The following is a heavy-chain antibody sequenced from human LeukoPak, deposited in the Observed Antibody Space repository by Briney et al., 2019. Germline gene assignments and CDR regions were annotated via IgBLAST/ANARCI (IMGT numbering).Heavy chain of an antibody. D-gene: IGHD3-9*01. V-gene: IGHV4-61*02. J-gene: IGHJ4*02. CDR3: ARRLVIDDYLDY. Sequence: SQTLSLTCTVSGGSISSGSYYWSWIRQPAGKGLEWIGRIYTSGSTNYNPSLKSRVTISVDTSKNQFSLKLSSVTAADTAVYYCARRLVIDDYLDYWGQGTLVTVSS. CDR2: IYTSGST. CDR1: GGSISSGSYY.